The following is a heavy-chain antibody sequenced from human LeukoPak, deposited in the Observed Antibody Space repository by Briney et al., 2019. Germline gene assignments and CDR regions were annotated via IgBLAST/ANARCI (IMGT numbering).Heavy chain of an antibody. V-gene: IGHV3-23*01. CDR1: GFTFSNYA. J-gene: IGHJ4*02. Sequence: GGSLRLSCAASGFTFSNYAMSWVRQAPGKGLEWVSAISGSGGSTSYADSVKGRFTIPRDNSKNTLSLQMNSLRAEDTAVYYCAKTINWQFDYWGQGTLVTVSS. CDR2: ISGSGGST. D-gene: IGHD1-1*01. CDR3: AKTINWQFDY.